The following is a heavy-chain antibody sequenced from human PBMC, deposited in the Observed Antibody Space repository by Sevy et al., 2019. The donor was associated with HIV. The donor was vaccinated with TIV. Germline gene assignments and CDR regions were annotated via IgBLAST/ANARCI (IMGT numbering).Heavy chain of an antibody. J-gene: IGHJ4*02. Sequence: GGSLRLSCAASGFTFTSYAMSWVRQAPGKGLEWVSAISGSARSTYYADSVKGRFTISRDNSKNTLYLLMNSLSAEDTVVSYCANDGHYYDSSGDYLNYFDYWGQGTLVTVSS. CDR3: ANDGHYYDSSGDYLNYFDY. D-gene: IGHD3-22*01. CDR1: GFTFTSYA. CDR2: ISGSARST. V-gene: IGHV3-23*01.